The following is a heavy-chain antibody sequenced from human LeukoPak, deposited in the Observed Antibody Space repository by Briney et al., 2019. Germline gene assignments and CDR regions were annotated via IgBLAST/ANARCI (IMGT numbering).Heavy chain of an antibody. D-gene: IGHD4-23*01. CDR1: GFTFSNYP. J-gene: IGHJ4*02. Sequence: GGSLRLSCAASGFTFSNYPVHWVRQAPGKGLEWVALISYDGSNKYYADSVKGRFAISRDNSKNTLYLQMNSLRVEDTAVYYCARGYGGKTGYFDYWGQGTLVTVS. CDR2: ISYDGSNK. CDR3: ARGYGGKTGYFDY. V-gene: IGHV3-30*09.